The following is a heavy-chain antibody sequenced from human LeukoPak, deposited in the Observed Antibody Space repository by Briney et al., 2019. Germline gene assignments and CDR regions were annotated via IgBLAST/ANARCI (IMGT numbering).Heavy chain of an antibody. CDR1: GFTFSTYT. CDR3: VRQSEGLDY. Sequence: PGRSLRLSCAASGFTFSTYTMHWVRQAPGNGLEWVAVIKENGSNKYYADSVRGRFTISRDNSKNTLYLQMSSLTAEDTAVYFCVRQSEGLDYWGQGTLVTVSS. J-gene: IGHJ4*02. CDR2: IKENGSNK. V-gene: IGHV3-30-3*01.